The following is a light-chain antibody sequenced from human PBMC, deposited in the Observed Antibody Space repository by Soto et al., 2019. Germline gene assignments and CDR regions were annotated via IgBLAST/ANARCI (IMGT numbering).Light chain of an antibody. CDR2: DAS. CDR3: QQYDSFPWT. Sequence: DIQRTQSPSTLSASVGDRVAITCRASQDISKWLAWYQQKPGKPPKLLIYDASGLDSGVPSRFSGSGYGTEFTLTISGLQPEDFATFYCQQYDSFPWTFGPGTKVDIK. CDR1: QDISKW. V-gene: IGKV1-5*01. J-gene: IGKJ1*01.